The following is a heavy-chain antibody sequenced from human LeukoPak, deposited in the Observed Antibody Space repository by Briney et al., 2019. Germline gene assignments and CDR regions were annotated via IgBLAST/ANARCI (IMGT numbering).Heavy chain of an antibody. CDR1: GFTFSSYA. Sequence: GGSLRLSCAASGFTFSSYAMSWVRQAPGKGLEWDSAISGSGGSTYYADSVKGRFTISRDNSKNTLYLQMNSLRAEDTAVYYCAKDVTPGYSSRSDAFDIWGQGTMVTVSS. J-gene: IGHJ3*02. V-gene: IGHV3-23*01. D-gene: IGHD6-13*01. CDR2: ISGSGGST. CDR3: AKDVTPGYSSRSDAFDI.